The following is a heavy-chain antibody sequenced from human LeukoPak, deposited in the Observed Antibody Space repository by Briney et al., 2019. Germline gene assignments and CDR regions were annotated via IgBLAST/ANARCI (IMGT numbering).Heavy chain of an antibody. D-gene: IGHD6-19*01. Sequence: GGSLKLSCAASGFTFSDYWMTGVRPAPGKGVEGVANIKYDGSEKYYGGSWRGRFTISRNNAKNSLYLQMNSLRGEDTAVYYCARARQWLGVRNWFDPWGQGTLVTVSP. V-gene: IGHV3-7*01. CDR1: GFTFSDYW. CDR2: IKYDGSEK. CDR3: ARARQWLGVRNWFDP. J-gene: IGHJ5*02.